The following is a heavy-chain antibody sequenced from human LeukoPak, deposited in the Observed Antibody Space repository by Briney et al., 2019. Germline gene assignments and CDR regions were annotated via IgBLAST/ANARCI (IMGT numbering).Heavy chain of an antibody. CDR3: ARDNRGGWSGYFDY. J-gene: IGHJ4*02. V-gene: IGHV3-33*07. CDR2: IWHDGSAE. Sequence: GRSLRLSCAASGFIFSSYGMYWVRQAPGKGLEWVAVIWHDGSAEFYADSVKGRFSISRDDSKNTLYLQMNSLRAADTALYYCARDNRGGWSGYFDYWGQGTLVTVSS. D-gene: IGHD6-19*01. CDR1: GFIFSSYG.